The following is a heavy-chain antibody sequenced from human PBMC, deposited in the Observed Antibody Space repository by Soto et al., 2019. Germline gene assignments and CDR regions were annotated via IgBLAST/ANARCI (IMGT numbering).Heavy chain of an antibody. CDR2: IKPGGGST. CDR3: AMELATVTLDACDI. J-gene: IGHJ3*02. Sequence: QVQLLQSGAAVKKPGASVKVSCKASGYAFTSFHLHWLRQAPGKGPEWLGIIKPGGGSTSYAQQFRGRPTMTRDTSTSTVYMEMTSLRSDDTAVYYCAMELATVTLDACDIWGQGTMVTVSS. D-gene: IGHD4-4*01. CDR1: GYAFTSFH. V-gene: IGHV1-46*01.